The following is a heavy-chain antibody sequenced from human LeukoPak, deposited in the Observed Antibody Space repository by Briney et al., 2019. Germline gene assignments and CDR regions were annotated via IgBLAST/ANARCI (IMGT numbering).Heavy chain of an antibody. J-gene: IGHJ4*02. CDR3: ARSRSGNYFDY. V-gene: IGHV3-48*02. Sequence: GGSLRLSCAGTGFTFSSYSMNWVRQAPGKGLEWVSYISSSSGNTYYADSVKGRFTISRDNAQNSLYLQMHSLRDEGTAVYHCARSRSGNYFDYWGQGTLVSVSS. CDR1: GFTFSSYS. CDR2: ISSSSGNT. D-gene: IGHD1-26*01.